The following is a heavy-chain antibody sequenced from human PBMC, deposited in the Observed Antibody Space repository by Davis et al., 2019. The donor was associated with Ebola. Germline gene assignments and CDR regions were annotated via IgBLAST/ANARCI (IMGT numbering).Heavy chain of an antibody. CDR2: MNPNSGNT. V-gene: IGHV1-8*02. J-gene: IGHJ4*02. Sequence: ASVKVSCKASGYTFTGYYMHWVRQAAGQGPEWMGWMNPNSGNTGYSRKFQGRVTMTRNTSISTAYMEVSSLRSEDTAVYYCARRLGVSKDTRHDHWGQGTLVTVSS. CDR1: GYTFTGYY. D-gene: IGHD2-15*01. CDR3: ARRLGVSKDTRHDH.